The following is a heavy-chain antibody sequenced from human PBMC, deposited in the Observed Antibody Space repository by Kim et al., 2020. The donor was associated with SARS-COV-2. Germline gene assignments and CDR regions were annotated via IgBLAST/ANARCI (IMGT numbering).Heavy chain of an antibody. D-gene: IGHD3-9*01. J-gene: IGHJ4*02. CDR3: ARDPSDVLRYFDWLLGYFDY. Sequence: RFTISRDNSKNTLYLQMNSLRAEDTAVYYCARDPSDVLRYFDWLLGYFDYWGQGTLVTVSS. V-gene: IGHV3-30*07.